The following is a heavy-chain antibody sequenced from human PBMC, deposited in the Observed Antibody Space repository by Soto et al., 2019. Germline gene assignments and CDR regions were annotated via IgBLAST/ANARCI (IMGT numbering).Heavy chain of an antibody. CDR2: TRSRSNNYAT. CDR3: TRQDLVNVVENDAYDF. D-gene: IGHD2-15*01. CDR1: GFTFSDSA. V-gene: IGHV3-73*01. Sequence: EVQLVESGGGLVQPGGSLKLSCAASGFTFSDSAMHWVRQAPGKGLEWVGRTRSRSNNYATEYGASVKGRFTISRDASKKTVYLQMNSLKTEDTAMYYCTRQDLVNVVENDAYDFWGQGTMVTVSS. J-gene: IGHJ3*01.